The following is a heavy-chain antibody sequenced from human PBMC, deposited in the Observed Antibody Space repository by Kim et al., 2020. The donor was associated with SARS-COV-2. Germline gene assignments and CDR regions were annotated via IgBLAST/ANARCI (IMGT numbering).Heavy chain of an antibody. D-gene: IGHD5-18*01. V-gene: IGHV5-51*01. CDR2: IYPGDSDT. CDR3: ARQAEGGFIQLWTKNWFDP. CDR1: GYSFTSYW. Sequence: GESLKISCKGSGYSFTSYWIGWVRQMPGKGLEWMGIIYPGDSDTRYSPSFQGQVTISADKSISTAYLQWSSLKASDTAMYYCARQAEGGFIQLWTKNWFDPWGQGTLVTVSS. J-gene: IGHJ5*02.